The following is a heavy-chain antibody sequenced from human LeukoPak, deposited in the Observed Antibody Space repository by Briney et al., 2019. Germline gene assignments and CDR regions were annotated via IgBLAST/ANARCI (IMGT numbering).Heavy chain of an antibody. D-gene: IGHD3-22*01. J-gene: IGHJ4*02. CDR1: GFTFSSYA. CDR3: ARDSSGYYYAGPDY. V-gene: IGHV3-33*08. Sequence: GGSLRLSCAASGFTFSSYAMSWVRQAPGKGLEWVAVIWYDGSNKYYADSVKGRFTISRDNSKNTLYLQMNSLRAEDTAVYYCARDSSGYYYAGPDYWGQGTLVTVSS. CDR2: IWYDGSNK.